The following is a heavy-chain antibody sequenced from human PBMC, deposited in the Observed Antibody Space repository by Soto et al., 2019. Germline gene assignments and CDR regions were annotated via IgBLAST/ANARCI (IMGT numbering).Heavy chain of an antibody. J-gene: IGHJ5*02. CDR3: ARHTHGSTLFYFDP. Sequence: TVSGGSISRCDYYWTWIRQPPGKGLEWIGYIYYTGRTNYNPSLESRLTISIDTSKNQFSLTLSSVSAADTAVYYCARHTHGSTLFYFDPRGQ. V-gene: IGHV4-30-4*01. CDR1: GGSISRCDYY. D-gene: IGHD2-2*03. CDR2: IYYTGRT.